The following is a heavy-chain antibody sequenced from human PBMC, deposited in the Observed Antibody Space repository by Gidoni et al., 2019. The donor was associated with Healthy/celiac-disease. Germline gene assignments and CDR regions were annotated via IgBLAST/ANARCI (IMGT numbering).Heavy chain of an antibody. CDR2: IRSKAYGGTT. D-gene: IGHD2-15*01. V-gene: IGHV3-49*05. J-gene: IGHJ4*02. CDR1: GCTFGDYA. CDR3: TRNGCSGGSCYYPHYFDY. Sequence: EVQLVESGGGLVKPGRSLRLSCTASGCTFGDYAMSWFRQAPGKGLEWVGFIRSKAYGGTTEYAASVKGRFTISRDDSKSIAYLQMNSLKTEDTAVYYCTRNGCSGGSCYYPHYFDYWGQGTLVTVSS.